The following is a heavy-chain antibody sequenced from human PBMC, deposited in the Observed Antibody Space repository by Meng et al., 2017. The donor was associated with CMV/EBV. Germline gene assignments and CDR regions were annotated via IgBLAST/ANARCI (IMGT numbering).Heavy chain of an antibody. CDR2: ISYDGSNK. D-gene: IGHD3-10*01. CDR1: GSTFSSYG. V-gene: IGHV3-30-3*01. J-gene: IGHJ4*02. CDR3: ARARITMVRGVIGY. Sequence: SGSTFSSYGMHWVRQAPGKGLEWVAVISYDGSNKYYADSVKGRFTISRDNSKNTLYLQMNSLRAEDTAVYYCARARITMVRGVIGYWGQGTLVTVSS.